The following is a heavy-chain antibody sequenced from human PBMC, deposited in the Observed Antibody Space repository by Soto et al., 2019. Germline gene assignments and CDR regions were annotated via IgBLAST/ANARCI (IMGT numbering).Heavy chain of an antibody. Sequence: QRHSEGASGLNISGHGMLRISKTPGKGLEGVAVISYDGSNQYYADSVKGRFTISRDNSKNTLYLQMNSLRAEDTAVYYCAKDPTDIVVVPAAAVAGMDVWGQGTTVTVSS. J-gene: IGHJ6*02. CDR3: AKDPTDIVVVPAAAVAGMDV. CDR1: GLNISGHG. D-gene: IGHD2-2*01. CDR2: ISYDGSNQ. V-gene: IGHV3-30*18.